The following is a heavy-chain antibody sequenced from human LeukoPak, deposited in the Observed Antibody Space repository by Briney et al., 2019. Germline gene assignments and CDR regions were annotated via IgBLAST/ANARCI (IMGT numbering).Heavy chain of an antibody. D-gene: IGHD2-21*02. CDR1: GDSISSGSYY. Sequence: PSETLSLTCTVSGDSISSGSYYWGWIRQPPGKGLEWIGNIYYDGSAYYNPSLKSRVTISIDMSKKQFSLKVTSATAADTAVYFCARWGDFEFDDWGQGTLVTVSS. CDR2: IYYDGSA. CDR3: ARWGDFEFDD. V-gene: IGHV4-39*01. J-gene: IGHJ4*02.